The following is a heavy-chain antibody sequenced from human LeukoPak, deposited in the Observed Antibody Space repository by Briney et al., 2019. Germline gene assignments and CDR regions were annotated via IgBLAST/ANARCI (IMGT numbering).Heavy chain of an antibody. J-gene: IGHJ3*02. CDR1: GFTVSSNY. D-gene: IGHD5-18*01. CDR3: ARAYRGYSYYDAFDI. CDR2: IYSGGST. Sequence: GGSLRLSCAASGFTVSSNYMSWVRQAPGKGLEWVSVIYSGGSTYYADSVKGRFTISRDNSKNTLYLQMNSLRAEDTAVYYCARAYRGYSYYDAFDIWGQGTMVTVSS. V-gene: IGHV3-66*01.